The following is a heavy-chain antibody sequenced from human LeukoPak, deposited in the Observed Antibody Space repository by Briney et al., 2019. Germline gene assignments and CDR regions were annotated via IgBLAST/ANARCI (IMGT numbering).Heavy chain of an antibody. D-gene: IGHD2-15*01. J-gene: IGHJ4*02. CDR2: ISSGGNT. Sequence: GGSLRLSCAASGFTVSSDYMSWVRQAPGKGLEWVSVISSGGNTYYADTVKGRFTISRDNSKNTLYLQMHSLRAEDTAVYYCARDPCCSGGSCYQGWGQGTLVTVSS. CDR1: GFTVSSDY. V-gene: IGHV3-66*01. CDR3: ARDPCCSGGSCYQG.